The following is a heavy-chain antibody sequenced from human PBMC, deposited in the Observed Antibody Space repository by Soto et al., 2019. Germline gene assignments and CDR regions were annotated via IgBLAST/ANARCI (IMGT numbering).Heavy chain of an antibody. Sequence: ASVKVSCKASGYTFTNYGITWVRQAPGQGLEWMGWISAYNGNTHYTQRLQGRVTMTTDTSASTAYMELSSLRSEDTAVYYCARVSDYGENYYYYYYMDVWGKGTTVTVSS. CDR3: ARVSDYGENYYYYYYMDV. CDR2: ISAYNGNT. CDR1: GYTFTNYG. J-gene: IGHJ6*03. D-gene: IGHD4-17*01. V-gene: IGHV1-18*01.